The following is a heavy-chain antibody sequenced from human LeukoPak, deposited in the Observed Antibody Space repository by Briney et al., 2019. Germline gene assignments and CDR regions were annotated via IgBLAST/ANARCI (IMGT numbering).Heavy chain of an antibody. J-gene: IGHJ5*02. V-gene: IGHV4-38-2*02. D-gene: IGHD2-2*01. CDR3: ARDPRWLTPDCTSTSCYENYFDP. CDR1: GYSISSGYQ. Sequence: SETLSLTCGVSGYSISSGYQWAWIRQSPGKGLEWIGSIYHSGSAHYNPSLKSRVTLSVETSKNQFSLNMYSVTSPDTAVYYCARDPRWLTPDCTSTSCYENYFDPWGQGTLVTVSS. CDR2: IYHSGSA.